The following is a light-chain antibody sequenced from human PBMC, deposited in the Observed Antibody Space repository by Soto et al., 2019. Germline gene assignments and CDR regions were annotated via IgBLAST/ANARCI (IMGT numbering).Light chain of an antibody. CDR2: DVS. CDR1: QSVTSY. Sequence: EIVLTQSPATLSLSPGERATLSCRASQSVTSYLAWYQQKPGQAPRLLIYDVSNRATGIPARFSGSGSGTDFTLTISSLEAEDFAIYYCQQRINWPLTFGGGTKVEI. V-gene: IGKV3-11*01. J-gene: IGKJ4*01. CDR3: QQRINWPLT.